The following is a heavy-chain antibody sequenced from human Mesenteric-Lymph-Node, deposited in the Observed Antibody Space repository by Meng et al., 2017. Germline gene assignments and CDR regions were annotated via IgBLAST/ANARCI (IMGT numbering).Heavy chain of an antibody. D-gene: IGHD1-26*01. V-gene: IGHV4-4*07. CDR1: GGSISSYY. Sequence: QGQLHESSQGLVKPSETLSLTCTVSGGSISSYYWSWLRQPAGKGLEWIGRIYTSGSTNYNPSLKSRVTMSVDTSKNQFSLKLSSVTAADTAVYYCARDFVRWEWYFDLWGRGTLVTVSS. CDR3: ARDFVRWEWYFDL. J-gene: IGHJ2*01. CDR2: IYTSGST.